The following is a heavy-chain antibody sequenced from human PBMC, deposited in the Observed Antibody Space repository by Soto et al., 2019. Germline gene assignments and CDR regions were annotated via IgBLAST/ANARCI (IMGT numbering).Heavy chain of an antibody. D-gene: IGHD2-21*02. CDR1: GFTFSSYG. CDR2: ISYGGGNK. J-gene: IGHJ1*01. Sequence: QVQLVESGGGVVQPGRSLRLSCAASGFTFSSYGMHWVRQAPGKGLEWVAVISYGGGNKYYADSVKGRFTISSDNSKNTLYLQMNRLRAEDTAVYYCANESDVVTADEYFQPWGQGTLVTVSS. V-gene: IGHV3-30*18. CDR3: ANESDVVTADEYFQP.